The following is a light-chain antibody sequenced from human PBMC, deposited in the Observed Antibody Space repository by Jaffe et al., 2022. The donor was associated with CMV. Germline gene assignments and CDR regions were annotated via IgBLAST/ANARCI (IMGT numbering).Light chain of an antibody. J-gene: IGKJ1*01. CDR1: QSIRSW. CDR2: KAS. V-gene: IGKV1-5*03. CDR3: QQYETYSWT. Sequence: DIQMTQSPSTLSVSVGDRVTITCRASQSIRSWLAWYQQKPERAPRLLIYKASSLESGVPSRFSGSGSGTEFTLTISSLQPDDFATYYCQQYETYSWTFGQGTKVEL.